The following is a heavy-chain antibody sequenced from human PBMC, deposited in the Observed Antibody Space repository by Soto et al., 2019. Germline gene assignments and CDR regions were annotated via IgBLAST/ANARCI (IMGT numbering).Heavy chain of an antibody. CDR1: GFTFSSYW. J-gene: IGHJ6*02. Sequence: GGSLRLSCAASGFTFSSYWMHWVRQAPGKGLVWVSRINSDGSSTSYADSVKGRFTISRDNAKNTLYLQMNSLRAEDTAVYYCASLPIYDILTGYYGGDYYYGMDVWGQGTTVTVSS. V-gene: IGHV3-74*01. CDR3: ASLPIYDILTGYYGGDYYYGMDV. D-gene: IGHD3-9*01. CDR2: INSDGSST.